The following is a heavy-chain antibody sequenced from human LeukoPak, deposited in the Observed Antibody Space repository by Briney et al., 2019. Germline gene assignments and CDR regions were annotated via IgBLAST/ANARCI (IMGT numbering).Heavy chain of an antibody. D-gene: IGHD2-21*01. J-gene: IGHJ4*02. CDR2: IRTSDNTI. V-gene: IGHV3-48*03. CDR3: ARSNRVRGGGFYY. CDR1: GFTFSSYE. Sequence: GGSLRLSCAVSGFTFSSYEMNWVRQAPGKGLEWVSYIRTSDNTIYYADSVKGRFTISSDNAKNSLYLQINSLRGEDTAVYYCARSNRVRGGGFYYWGQGTLVTVSS.